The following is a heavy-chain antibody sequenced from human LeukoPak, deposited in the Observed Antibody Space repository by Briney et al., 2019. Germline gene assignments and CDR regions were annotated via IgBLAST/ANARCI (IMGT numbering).Heavy chain of an antibody. CDR3: AKCIAAAGRGINAFDI. V-gene: IGHV3-23*01. CDR1: GFTFSSYA. D-gene: IGHD6-13*01. CDR2: ISGSGGST. Sequence: GGSLRLSCAASGFTFSSYAMSWVRQAPGKGLEWVSAISGSGGSTYYADSVKGRFTISRDNSKNTLYLQMNSLRAEDTAVYYCAKCIAAAGRGINAFDIWGQGTMVTVSS. J-gene: IGHJ3*02.